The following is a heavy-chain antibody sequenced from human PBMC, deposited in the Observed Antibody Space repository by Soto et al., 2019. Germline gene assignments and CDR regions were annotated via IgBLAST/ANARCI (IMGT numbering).Heavy chain of an antibody. J-gene: IGHJ6*02. CDR3: ANRIASAAARGMDV. CDR2: INPNSGGR. CDR1: GYTFTGYY. D-gene: IGHD6-13*01. Sequence: QVQLVQSGAEVKKPGASVKVSCKASGYTFTGYYMHWVRQAPGQGLEWMGWINPNSGGRNYAQKFPGWVTMTREPSISTAAMALSRLSFGDTAVYYWANRIASAAARGMDVWGQGTTVTVSS. V-gene: IGHV1-2*04.